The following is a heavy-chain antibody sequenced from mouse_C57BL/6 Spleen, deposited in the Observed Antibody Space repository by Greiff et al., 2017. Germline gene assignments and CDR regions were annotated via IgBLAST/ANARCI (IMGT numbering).Heavy chain of an antibody. CDR1: GYTFTSYW. D-gene: IGHD2-4*01. Sequence: QVQLQQPGAELVMPGASVKLSCKASGYTFTSYWMHWVKQRPGQGLEWIGEIDPSDSYTNYNQKFKGKSTLTVDKSSSTAYMQLSRLTSEESAVYYCARPIYYDYGPLLDWGQGTLVTVSA. CDR2: IDPSDSYT. J-gene: IGHJ3*01. V-gene: IGHV1-69*01. CDR3: ARPIYYDYGPLLD.